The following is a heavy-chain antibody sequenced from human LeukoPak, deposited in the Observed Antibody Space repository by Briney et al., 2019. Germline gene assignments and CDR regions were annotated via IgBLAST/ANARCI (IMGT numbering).Heavy chain of an antibody. V-gene: IGHV1-46*03. Sequence: ASVKVSCKASGYTFTSYYMHWVRQAPGQGLECMGIINPSGGSTSYAQKFQGRVNMTGDTSTSTVYMELSSLRSEDTAVYYCAGLEWPYSFDPWGQGTLVTVSS. CDR3: AGLEWPYSFDP. D-gene: IGHD3-3*01. CDR1: GYTFTSYY. CDR2: INPSGGST. J-gene: IGHJ5*02.